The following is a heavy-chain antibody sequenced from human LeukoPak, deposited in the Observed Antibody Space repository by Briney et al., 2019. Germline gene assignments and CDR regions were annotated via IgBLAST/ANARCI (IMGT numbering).Heavy chain of an antibody. Sequence: SETLSLTCTVSGGSISSGDYYWSWIRQPPGKGLEWIGYIYYGGSTNYNPSLKSRVTISVDTSKNQFSLKLSSVTAADTAVYYCASSSGYRQYYFDYWGQGTLVTVSS. CDR2: IYYGGST. CDR3: ASSSGYRQYYFDY. V-gene: IGHV4-61*08. D-gene: IGHD3-22*01. J-gene: IGHJ4*02. CDR1: GGSISSGDYY.